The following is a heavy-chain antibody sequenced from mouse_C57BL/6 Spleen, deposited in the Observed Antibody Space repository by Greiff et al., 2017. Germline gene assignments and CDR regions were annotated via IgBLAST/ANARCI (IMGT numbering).Heavy chain of an antibody. V-gene: IGHV1-55*01. CDR3: ARRDYSNSFDY. Sequence: QVQLQQPGAELVKPGASVKMSCKASGYTFTSYWINWVKQRPGQGLEWIGDIYPGSGTTNYNEKFKSKATLTVDTSSSTAYMQLSSLTSEDSSVYYCARRDYSNSFDYWGQGTTLTVSS. CDR1: GYTFTSYW. D-gene: IGHD2-5*01. J-gene: IGHJ2*01. CDR2: IYPGSGTT.